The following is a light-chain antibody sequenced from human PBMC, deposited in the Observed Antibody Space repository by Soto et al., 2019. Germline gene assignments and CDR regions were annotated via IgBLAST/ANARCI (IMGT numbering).Light chain of an antibody. V-gene: IGLV3-21*02. CDR1: NIGNKN. CDR2: DDN. Sequence: SYELTQPPSVSVAPGQTARITCGGNNIGNKNVHWYQQKAGQAPVLVVYDDNDRPSGIPERFSGSSSGNTATLTISRVEAGDEADYYCQVWDTNNGHVVFGGGTKLTVL. CDR3: QVWDTNNGHVV. J-gene: IGLJ2*01.